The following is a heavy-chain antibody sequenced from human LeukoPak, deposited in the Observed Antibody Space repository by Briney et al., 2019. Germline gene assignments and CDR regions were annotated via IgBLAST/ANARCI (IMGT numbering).Heavy chain of an antibody. CDR2: INPNSGNT. V-gene: IGHV1-8*02. CDR1: GYTFIHYY. Sequence: GASVKVSCKASGYTFIHYYVHWVRQAPGQGLEWMGWINPNSGNTGYAQKFQGRVTMTRNTSISTAYMELSSLRSEDTAVYYCARGRWGYPFDYWGQGTLVTVSS. D-gene: IGHD5-12*01. J-gene: IGHJ4*02. CDR3: ARGRWGYPFDY.